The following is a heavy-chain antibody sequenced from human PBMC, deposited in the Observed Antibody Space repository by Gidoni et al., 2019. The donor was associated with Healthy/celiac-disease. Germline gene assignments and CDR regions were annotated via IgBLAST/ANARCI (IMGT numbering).Heavy chain of an antibody. Sequence: QVQLVESGGGVVQPGRSLRLSCAASGFTFSSYGMHWVRQAPGKGLEWVAVISYDVSNKYYADYVKGRFTISRDNSKNTLYLQMNSLRAEDTAVYYCAKDLYSISPSPWFDPWGQGTLVTVSS. D-gene: IGHD6-6*01. J-gene: IGHJ5*02. V-gene: IGHV3-30*18. CDR1: GFTFSSYG. CDR2: ISYDVSNK. CDR3: AKDLYSISPSPWFDP.